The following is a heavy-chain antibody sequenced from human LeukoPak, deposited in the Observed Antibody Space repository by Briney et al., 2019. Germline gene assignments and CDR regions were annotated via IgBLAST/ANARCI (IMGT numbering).Heavy chain of an antibody. D-gene: IGHD4-23*01. Sequence: GGSLRLSCAASGFTFSSYWMHWVRQVPGEGLVWVSRIDPDASASTYADSVKGRFTISRDNAENTLWLQMNSLRADDTAVYYCAGVRAGGNRAFDVWGQGTVVAVSS. J-gene: IGHJ3*01. CDR3: AGVRAGGNRAFDV. V-gene: IGHV3-74*01. CDR2: IDPDASAS. CDR1: GFTFSSYW.